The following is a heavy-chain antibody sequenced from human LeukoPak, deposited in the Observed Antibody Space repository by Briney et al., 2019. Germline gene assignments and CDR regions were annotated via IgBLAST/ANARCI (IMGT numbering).Heavy chain of an antibody. CDR1: GFTFSSYG. CDR3: ARDRAYCSGGSCYLYYFDY. D-gene: IGHD2-15*01. CDR2: IWYDGSNK. V-gene: IGHV3-33*01. Sequence: GGSLRLSCAASGFTFSSYGMHWVRQAPGKGLEWVAVIWYDGSNKYYADSVKGRFTISRDNSKNTLYLQMNSLRAEDTAVYYCARDRAYCSGGSCYLYYFDYWGQGTLVTVSS. J-gene: IGHJ4*02.